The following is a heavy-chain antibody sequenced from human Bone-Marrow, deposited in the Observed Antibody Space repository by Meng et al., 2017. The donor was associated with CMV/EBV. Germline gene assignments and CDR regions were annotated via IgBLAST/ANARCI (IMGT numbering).Heavy chain of an antibody. V-gene: IGHV3-53*01. CDR3: AAGGGAR. CDR1: GFTVSSNY. Sequence: GESLKISCAASGFTVSSNYMSWVRQAPGKGLEWVSVIYSGGSTYYADAVKGRFTISRDNSKNTLYLQMNSRRAEDTAVFYCAAGGGARWGQGTLVTVSS. D-gene: IGHD2-15*01. CDR2: IYSGGST. J-gene: IGHJ4*02.